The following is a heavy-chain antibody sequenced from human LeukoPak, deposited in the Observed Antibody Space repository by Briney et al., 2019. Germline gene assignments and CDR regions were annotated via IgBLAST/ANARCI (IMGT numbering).Heavy chain of an antibody. CDR2: IIPNSGGT. Sequence: GASVKVSCKASGGTFSSYAISWVRQAPGQGLEWMGGIIPNSGGTNYAQKFQGRVTMTRDTSISTAYMELSRLRSDDTAVYYCARALHYYYDSSGYYYLNWFDPWRQGTLVTVSS. CDR3: ARALHYYYDSSGYYYLNWFDP. J-gene: IGHJ5*02. V-gene: IGHV1-2*02. CDR1: GGTFSSYA. D-gene: IGHD3-22*01.